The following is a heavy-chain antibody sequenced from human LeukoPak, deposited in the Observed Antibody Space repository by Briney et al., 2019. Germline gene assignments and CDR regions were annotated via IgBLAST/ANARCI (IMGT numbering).Heavy chain of an antibody. CDR3: AGAMYSGSFDP. Sequence: PGGSLRLSCATSGFTFSRYWMSWVRQAPGKGLEWVANIKQDGSEKYYVDSVKGRCTISRDNAKNSLYLQMSSLRVEDTAVYYCAGAMYSGSFDPWGQGILVTVSS. D-gene: IGHD1-26*01. J-gene: IGHJ5*02. CDR1: GFTFSRYW. V-gene: IGHV3-7*02. CDR2: IKQDGSEK.